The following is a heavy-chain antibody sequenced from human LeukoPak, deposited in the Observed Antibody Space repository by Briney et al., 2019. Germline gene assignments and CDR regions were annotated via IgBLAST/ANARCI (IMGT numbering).Heavy chain of an antibody. CDR3: AKGYSGDILSYFDY. J-gene: IGHJ4*02. Sequence: PGRSLRLSCAASGFTFSSYGMHWVRQAPGKGLEWVAVIWYDGSNKYYADSVKGRFTISRDNSKNTLYLQMNSLRAEDTAVYYCAKGYSGDILSYFDYWGQGTLVTVSS. D-gene: IGHD3-9*01. CDR2: IWYDGSNK. CDR1: GFTFSSYG. V-gene: IGHV3-33*06.